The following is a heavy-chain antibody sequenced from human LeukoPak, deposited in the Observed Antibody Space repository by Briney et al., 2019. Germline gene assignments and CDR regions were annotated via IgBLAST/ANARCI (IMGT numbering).Heavy chain of an antibody. J-gene: IGHJ4*02. CDR1: GFTFSSYG. V-gene: IGHV3-30*02. Sequence: GGSLRLSCAASGFTFSSYGMHWVRQAPGKGLEWVAFIRYDGSNKYYADSVKGRFTISRDNSKNTLYLQMNSLRAEDTAVYYCAKEDPGYSSGLGVDYWGQGTLVTVSS. D-gene: IGHD6-25*01. CDR3: AKEDPGYSSGLGVDY. CDR2: IRYDGSNK.